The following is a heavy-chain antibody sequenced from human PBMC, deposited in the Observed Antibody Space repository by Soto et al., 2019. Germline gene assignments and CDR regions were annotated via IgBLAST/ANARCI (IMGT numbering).Heavy chain of an antibody. V-gene: IGHV4-30-4*08. D-gene: IGHD5-12*01. J-gene: IGHJ5*02. Sequence: PSETLSLTCTVSGGSVSSGDYFLSWIRQPPGKSLEWIGHIYDSGSSYYIPSLRSRVTVSVDTANNQFSLKLRTLGAADTAIYNCARGKGYIPGPKNFDTWGQGTLVNVSS. CDR2: IYDSGSS. CDR3: ARGKGYIPGPKNFDT. CDR1: GGSVSSGDYF.